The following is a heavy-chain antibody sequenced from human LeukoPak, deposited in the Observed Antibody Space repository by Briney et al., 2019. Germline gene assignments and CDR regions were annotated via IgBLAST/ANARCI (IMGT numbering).Heavy chain of an antibody. D-gene: IGHD3-10*01. V-gene: IGHV3-23*01. Sequence: PGGSLRLSCAASGFTFSTYAMSWVRQSPGKGLEWVSAASGRGDTTYYADSLKGRFTISRDNSKNTLYLQMNSLRAEDTALYYCAKGGVRLTPLDYWGQGTLVTVSS. CDR2: ASGRGDTT. J-gene: IGHJ4*02. CDR1: GFTFSTYA. CDR3: AKGGVRLTPLDY.